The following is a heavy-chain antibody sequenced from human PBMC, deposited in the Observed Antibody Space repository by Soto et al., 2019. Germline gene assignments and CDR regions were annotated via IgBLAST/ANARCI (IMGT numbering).Heavy chain of an antibody. CDR3: ARESRYCSGGSCYVLPGIHY. CDR1: GGTFSSYA. D-gene: IGHD2-15*01. Sequence: QVQLVQSGAEVKKPGSSVKVSCKASGGTFSSYAISWVRQAPGQGLEWMGGIIPIFGTANYAQKFQGRVTITADESTRTAYMELSSLRSEDTVVYYCARESRYCSGGSCYVLPGIHYWGRGTLGAVSS. V-gene: IGHV1-69*12. CDR2: IIPIFGTA. J-gene: IGHJ4*02.